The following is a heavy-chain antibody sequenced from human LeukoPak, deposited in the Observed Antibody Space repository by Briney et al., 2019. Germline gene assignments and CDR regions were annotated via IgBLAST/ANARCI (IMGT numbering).Heavy chain of an antibody. CDR1: GFTYNSYN. D-gene: IGHD1-26*01. CDR3: ARDPYSGSYWNYYYYYMDV. J-gene: IGHJ6*03. V-gene: IGHV3-21*01. CDR2: ITSSSTYM. Sequence: GGSLRLSCAASGFTYNSYNMNWVRQVPGKGLEWVSSITSSSTYMYYADSVKGRFTISRDNARNSLYLQMNSLRAEDTAVYYCARDPYSGSYWNYYYYYMDVWGKGTTVTISS.